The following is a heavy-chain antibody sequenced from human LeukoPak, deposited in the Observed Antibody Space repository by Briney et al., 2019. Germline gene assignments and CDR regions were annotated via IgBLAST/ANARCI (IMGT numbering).Heavy chain of an antibody. CDR1: GGTFSSYA. Sequence: GASVKVSCKASGGTFSSYAISWVRQAPGQGLEWMGRIIPILGIANYAQKFQGRVTITADKSTSTAYMELSSLRSEDTAVYYCASSGSIYYGMDVWGQGTTVTVSS. CDR2: IIPILGIA. CDR3: ASSGSIYYGMDV. J-gene: IGHJ6*02. V-gene: IGHV1-69*04.